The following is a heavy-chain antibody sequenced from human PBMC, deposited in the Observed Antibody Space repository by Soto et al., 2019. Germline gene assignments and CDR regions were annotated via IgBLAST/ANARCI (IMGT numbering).Heavy chain of an antibody. V-gene: IGHV3-30-3*01. CDR1: GFTFSSYA. Sequence: GGSLRLSCAASGFTFSSYAMHWVHQAPGKGLEWVAVISYDGSNKYYADSVKGRFTISRDNSKNTLYLQMNSLRAEDTAVYYCARGVDDYYYGMDVWGQGTTVTVSS. CDR3: ARGVDDYYYGMDV. J-gene: IGHJ6*02. CDR2: ISYDGSNK.